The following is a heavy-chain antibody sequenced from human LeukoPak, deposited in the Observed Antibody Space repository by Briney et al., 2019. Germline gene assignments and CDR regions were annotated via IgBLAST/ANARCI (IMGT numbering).Heavy chain of an antibody. V-gene: IGHV4-38-2*02. Sequence: SETLSLTCTVSGYSISSDYYWGWIRQPPGKGLEWIGSIYHSGRTYYNPSLKSRVTISVDTSKNQFSLKLSSVTAADTAVYYCAQITMVRGVKFDPWGQGTLVTVSS. CDR2: IYHSGRT. J-gene: IGHJ5*02. D-gene: IGHD3-10*01. CDR3: AQITMVRGVKFDP. CDR1: GYSISSDYY.